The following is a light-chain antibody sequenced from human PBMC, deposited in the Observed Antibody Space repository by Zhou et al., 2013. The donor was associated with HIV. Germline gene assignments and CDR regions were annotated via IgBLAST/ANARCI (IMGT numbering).Light chain of an antibody. CDR3: QQRNNWPL. V-gene: IGKV3-11*01. J-gene: IGKJ3*01. CDR2: DAP. CDR1: QSVSSS. Sequence: EIVLTQSPATLSLSPGDRATLSCRATQSVSSSLAWYQQKPDQAPRLLIYDAPNRAAGIPARFSGSGSGTDFTLTISSLEPEDFAVYYCQQRNNWPLFGPGTTVDIK.